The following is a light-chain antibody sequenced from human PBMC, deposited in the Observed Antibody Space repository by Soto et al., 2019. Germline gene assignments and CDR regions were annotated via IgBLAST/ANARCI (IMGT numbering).Light chain of an antibody. CDR3: ISYAGSSIWV. CDR2: EVS. V-gene: IGLV2-8*01. Sequence: QSALTQPPSASGSPGQSVTISCTGTSSDVGAYNYVSWYQQHPGKAPKLMIYEVSKRPSGVPDRFSGSKSGNTASLTVSVLQAEDEADYYCISYAGSSIWVFGGGTKLTV. J-gene: IGLJ3*02. CDR1: SSDVGAYNY.